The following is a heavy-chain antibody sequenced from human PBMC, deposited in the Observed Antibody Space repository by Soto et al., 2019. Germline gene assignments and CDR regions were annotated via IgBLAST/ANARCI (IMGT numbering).Heavy chain of an antibody. D-gene: IGHD6-19*01. CDR1: GGSISSGGYY. V-gene: IGHV4-31*03. CDR3: ARDRGSSGWYAFDI. J-gene: IGHJ3*02. CDR2: IYYSGST. Sequence: SLTCTVSGGSISSGGYYWSWIRQHPGKGLEWIGYIYYSGSTYYNPSLKSRVTISVDTSKNQFSLKLSSVTAADTAVYYCARDRGSSGWYAFDIWGQGTMVTVSS.